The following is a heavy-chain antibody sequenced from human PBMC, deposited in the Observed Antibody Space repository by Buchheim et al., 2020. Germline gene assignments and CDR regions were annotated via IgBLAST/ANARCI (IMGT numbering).Heavy chain of an antibody. CDR1: GFTFSSFA. CDR3: ARGAGFWNEPRSHDYFDY. J-gene: IGHJ4*02. Sequence: QVQLVESGGGVVQPGRSLRLSCAASGFTFSSFAMHCVRQAPGKGLEWLAVISYDGSKKSYADSVKGRFTISRDNSEDTLYVQMNSLRVDDTAVYYCARGAGFWNEPRSHDYFDYWGQGTL. CDR2: ISYDGSKK. V-gene: IGHV3-30*04. D-gene: IGHD1-1*01.